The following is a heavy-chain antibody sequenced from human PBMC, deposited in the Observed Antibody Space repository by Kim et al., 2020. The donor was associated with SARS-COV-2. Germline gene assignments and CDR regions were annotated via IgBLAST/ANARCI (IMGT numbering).Heavy chain of an antibody. CDR1: GYTFTSYG. Sequence: ASVKVSCKASGYTFTSYGISWVRQAPGQGLEWMGWISAHNGNTNYAQKLQGRVTMTTDTSTSTAYMELRSLRSDDTAVYYCARVDPPRNSGYGHYYYYGMDVWGQGTTVTVSS. CDR3: ARVDPPRNSGYGHYYYYGMDV. V-gene: IGHV1-18*01. D-gene: IGHD5-12*01. J-gene: IGHJ6*02. CDR2: ISAHNGNT.